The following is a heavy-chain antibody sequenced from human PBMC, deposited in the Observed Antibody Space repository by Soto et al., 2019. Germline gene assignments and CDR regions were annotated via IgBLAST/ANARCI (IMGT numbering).Heavy chain of an antibody. CDR2: INHSGST. CDR1: GGSFSGYY. D-gene: IGHD3-10*01. J-gene: IGHJ4*02. V-gene: IGHV4-34*01. CDR3: ARGPEELLWFGELPFDY. Sequence: QVQLQQWGAGLLKPSETLSLTCAVYGGSFSGYYWSWIRQPPGKGLEWIGEINHSGSTNYNPSLMIRVTISVDTVKNQFSLKLSSVTAADTAVYYCARGPEELLWFGELPFDYWCQGTLVTVSS.